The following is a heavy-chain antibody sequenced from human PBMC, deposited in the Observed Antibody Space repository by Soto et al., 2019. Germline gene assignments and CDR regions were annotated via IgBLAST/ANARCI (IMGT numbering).Heavy chain of an antibody. CDR1: GFTFSSYS. V-gene: IGHV3-21*01. J-gene: IGHJ4*02. CDR2: ISSSSSYI. D-gene: IGHD5-18*01. Sequence: GGSLRLSCAASGFTFSSYSMNWVRQAPGKGLEWVSSISSSSSYIYYADSVKGRFTISRDNAKNSLYLQMNSLRAEDTAVYYCARESDTAMVTPWNEFDYWGQGTLVTVSS. CDR3: ARESDTAMVTPWNEFDY.